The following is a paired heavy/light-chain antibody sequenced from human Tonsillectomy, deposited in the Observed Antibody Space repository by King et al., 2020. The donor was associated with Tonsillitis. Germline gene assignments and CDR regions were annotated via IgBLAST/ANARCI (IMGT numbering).Light chain of an antibody. V-gene: IGKV1-5*03. CDR3: QQYSSYPWT. J-gene: IGKJ1*01. CDR1: QTISSW. CDR2: KAS. Sequence: DIQMTQSPSTLSASVGDRVTITCRASQTISSWLAWYQQKPGKVPKLLIYKASSLESGVPSRFSGSGSGTEFTLTISSLQPDDFATYYCQQYSSYPWTFGQGTKVEIK.
Heavy chain of an antibody. Sequence: QVQLVQSGAEVKKPGASVKVSCRTSGYTFTAYYIHWVRQAPGQGPEWMGLINPKSGGTNYAQNFQGRVTMTRDTSITTVYMELSRLKSDDTAVYYCAREAGLIWGQGTMVTVSS. CDR3: AREAGLI. J-gene: IGHJ3*02. CDR1: GYTFTAYY. V-gene: IGHV1-2*02. CDR2: INPKSGGT. D-gene: IGHD3-16*01.